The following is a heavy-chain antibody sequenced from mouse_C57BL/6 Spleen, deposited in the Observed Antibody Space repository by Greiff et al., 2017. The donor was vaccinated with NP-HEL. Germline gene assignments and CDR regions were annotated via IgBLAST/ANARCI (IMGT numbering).Heavy chain of an antibody. J-gene: IGHJ4*01. D-gene: IGHD2-5*01. CDR2: LDPEDGEN. CDR1: GFHIKDYY. V-gene: IGHV14-2*01. CDR3: ARAHEIVRYALDY. Sequence: EVQLQQSGAELVKPGASVKLSCTASGFHIKDYYMHWVKQRTEQGLERIGRLDPEDGENKSAPKFQGKAHITADTSSNTAYLQLSSLTSEDTAVYYCARAHEIVRYALDYWGQGTSVTVSS.